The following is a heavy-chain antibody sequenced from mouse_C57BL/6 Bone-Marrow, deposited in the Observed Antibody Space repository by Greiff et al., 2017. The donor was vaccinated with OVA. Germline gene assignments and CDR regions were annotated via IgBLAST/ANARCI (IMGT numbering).Heavy chain of an antibody. CDR2: IGPDDGET. CDR3: ARFHYDYDRFAD. J-gene: IGHJ3*01. V-gene: IGHV14-2*01. D-gene: IGHD2-4*01. CDR1: GFTIKDYY. Sequence: EVKLQQSGAELVKPGASVKLSCTASGFTIKDYYMHWVQQRTEQGLEWIGRIGPDDGETKYAPKFQGKVTITADTSSNTAYLQLSSLTSEDTAVYDCARFHYDYDRFADWGKGTLVTVSA.